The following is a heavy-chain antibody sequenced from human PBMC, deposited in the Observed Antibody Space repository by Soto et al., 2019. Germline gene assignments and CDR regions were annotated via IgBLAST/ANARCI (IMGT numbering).Heavy chain of an antibody. CDR2: MSQDGSNK. CDR1: GFTFSNYS. J-gene: IGHJ6*02. V-gene: IGHV3-30-3*01. Sequence: QVHLVESGGGVVQPGGSLRLSCTASGFTFSNYSIHWVRQAPGKGLEWVADMSQDGSNKYYADSVKGRFTISRDHTKNTLYAQMNCLSAEDTDMNYWASGQKGVHCRGSSCHPWYGKDVWRQGTTVTVSS. CDR3: ASGQKGVHCRGSSCHPWYGKDV. D-gene: IGHD2-15*01.